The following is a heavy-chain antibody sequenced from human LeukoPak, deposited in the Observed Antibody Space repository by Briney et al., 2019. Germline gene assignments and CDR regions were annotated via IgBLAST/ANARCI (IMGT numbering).Heavy chain of an antibody. D-gene: IGHD4/OR15-4a*01. CDR3: ARIPNSANFPNWFDP. Sequence: GGSLRLSCAASGFTFSNYNINWVRQAPGKGLEWVSSISGSSYIYYADSVKGRFTISRDNAKNSLFLQMNSLRAEDTAVYYCARIPNSANFPNWFDPWGQGTLVTVSS. CDR2: ISGSSYI. J-gene: IGHJ5*02. CDR1: GFTFSNYN. V-gene: IGHV3-69-1*02.